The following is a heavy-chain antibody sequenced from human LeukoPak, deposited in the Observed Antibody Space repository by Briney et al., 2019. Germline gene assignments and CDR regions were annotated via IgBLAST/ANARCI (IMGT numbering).Heavy chain of an antibody. CDR1: GYTFTSYG. Sequence: ASVKVSCKASGYTFTSYGISWVRQAPGQGLEWMGWISAYNGNTNYAQKLQGRVTMTTDTSTSTAYMELRSLRSDDTAVYYCARAVVRGGRTQLVLTRYYYMDVWGKGTTVTVSS. CDR3: ARAVVRGGRTQLVLTRYYYMDV. J-gene: IGHJ6*03. D-gene: IGHD6-13*01. V-gene: IGHV1-18*01. CDR2: ISAYNGNT.